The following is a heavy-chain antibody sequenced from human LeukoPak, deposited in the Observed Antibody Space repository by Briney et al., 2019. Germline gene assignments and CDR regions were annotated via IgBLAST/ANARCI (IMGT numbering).Heavy chain of an antibody. D-gene: IGHD4-11*01. CDR3: ARSTVTTPWYFDY. CDR2: IYPSGST. Sequence: SETLSLTCAVSGYSISSGYYWGWIRQPPGRGLEWIAIIYPSGSTYYNPSLKSRVTISVDTSKNQFSLKMTSVTAAETAVYYCARSTVTTPWYFDYWGQGTLVTVSS. J-gene: IGHJ4*02. CDR1: GYSISSGYY. V-gene: IGHV4-38-2*01.